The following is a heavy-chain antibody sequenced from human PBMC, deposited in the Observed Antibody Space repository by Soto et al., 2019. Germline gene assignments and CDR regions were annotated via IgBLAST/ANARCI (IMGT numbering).Heavy chain of an antibody. CDR1: GGSITSSSYY. CDR3: ASSNIAAAGFYYYGMDV. J-gene: IGHJ6*02. Sequence: SETLSLTCTVSGGSITSSSYYWGWIRQPPGKGLEWIGSIYYTGSTYYNPSLKSRVTISVDTSKNQFSLKLSSVTAADTAVYYCASSNIAAAGFYYYGMDVWGRGTTVTVSS. V-gene: IGHV4-39*07. D-gene: IGHD6-13*01. CDR2: IYYTGST.